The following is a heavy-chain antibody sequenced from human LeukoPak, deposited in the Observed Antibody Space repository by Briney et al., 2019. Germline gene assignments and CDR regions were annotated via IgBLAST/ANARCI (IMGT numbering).Heavy chain of an antibody. D-gene: IGHD3-3*01. J-gene: IGHJ4*02. Sequence: SETLSLTCTVSGGSISGSSYYWVWIRQPPGKGLEGIVSNYYTGSTYYYPSLKSRVTLSVDTSKNQFSLKLSYVTAADTAVYYCARDVEGFDYWGQGTLVTVSS. V-gene: IGHV4-39*07. CDR2: NYYTGST. CDR1: GGSISGSSYY. CDR3: ARDVEGFDY.